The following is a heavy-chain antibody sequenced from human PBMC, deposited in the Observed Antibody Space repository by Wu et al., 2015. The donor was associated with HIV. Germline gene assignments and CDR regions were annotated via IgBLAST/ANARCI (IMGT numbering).Heavy chain of an antibody. Sequence: QVQLVQSGAEVKKPGASVKVSCKPSGYIFTNYGISWVRQAPGQGLEWMGWISTYNGNTKYAQRVQGRVFMTTDTSTSTVYMEVRSLTSDDTAVYYCARDRKTDRIYYDSSDYFDYWGQGTLVTVSS. V-gene: IGHV1-18*01. J-gene: IGHJ4*02. CDR2: ISTYNGNT. CDR1: GYIFTNYG. CDR3: ARDRKTDRIYYDSSDYFDY. D-gene: IGHD3-22*01.